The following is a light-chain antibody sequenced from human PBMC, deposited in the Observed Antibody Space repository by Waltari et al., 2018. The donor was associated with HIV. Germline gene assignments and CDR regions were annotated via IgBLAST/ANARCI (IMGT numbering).Light chain of an antibody. CDR3: QQRSDWHALT. CDR2: DAS. Sequence: EIVLTQSPAALSLSPGERATLSCRASQSVTSYLAWYQQKPGKAPRLLIYDASRRATGISARFSGSGSGTDFTLTISSLQPEDSAIYYCQQRSDWHALTFGGGTKVEIK. CDR1: QSVTSY. V-gene: IGKV3-11*01. J-gene: IGKJ4*01.